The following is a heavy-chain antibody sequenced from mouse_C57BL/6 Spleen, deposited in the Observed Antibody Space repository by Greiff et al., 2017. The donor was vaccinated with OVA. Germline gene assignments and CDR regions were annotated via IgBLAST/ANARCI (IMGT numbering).Heavy chain of an antibody. J-gene: IGHJ1*03. CDR1: GFTFSDYG. V-gene: IGHV5-17*01. CDR2: ISSGSSTI. Sequence: EVQVVESGGGLVKPGGSLKLSCAASGFTFSDYGMHWVRQAPEKGLEWVAYISSGSSTIYYADTVKGRFTISRDNATNTLFLQMTRLRSEDTAMYYCARYYYGSSYEWYFDVWGTGTTVTVSS. CDR3: ARYYYGSSYEWYFDV. D-gene: IGHD1-1*01.